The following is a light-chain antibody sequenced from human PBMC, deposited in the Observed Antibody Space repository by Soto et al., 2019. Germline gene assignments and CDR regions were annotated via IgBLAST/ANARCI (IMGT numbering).Light chain of an antibody. CDR2: GAS. CDR3: QQYGSSQT. CDR1: QSVSSSY. Sequence: EIVLTQSPGTLSLSPGERATLSCRASQSVSSSYLAWYQQKPGQAPRLLIYGASSRATGIPDRFSGSGSGTDLTLTISRLKPEVFAVYYCQQYGSSQTFGQGTKVEIK. J-gene: IGKJ1*01. V-gene: IGKV3-20*01.